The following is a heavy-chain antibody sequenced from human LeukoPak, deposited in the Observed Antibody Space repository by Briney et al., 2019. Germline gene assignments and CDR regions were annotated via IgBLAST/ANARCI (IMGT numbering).Heavy chain of an antibody. CDR1: GFTFSSSA. V-gene: IGHV3-23*01. J-gene: IGHJ6*02. CDR2: IDGGGETT. D-gene: IGHD5-12*01. CDR3: AKVQKRGFDYYYGMDV. Sequence: GSLRLSCAASGFTFSSSAMSWVRQAPGKGLVWVSTIDGGGETTYYTDSVKGRFTISRDNSKNTLYLQMNSLRAEDTAVYYCAKVQKRGFDYYYGMDVWGQGTTVTVSS.